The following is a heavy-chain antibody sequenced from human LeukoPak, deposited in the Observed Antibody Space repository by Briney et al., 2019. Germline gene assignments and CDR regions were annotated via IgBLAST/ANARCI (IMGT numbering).Heavy chain of an antibody. V-gene: IGHV4-59*12. CDR3: ARVDSSSWYIPE. J-gene: IGHJ4*02. Sequence: SETLSLTCTVSGGSISSYYWSWIRQPPGKGREWIGYIYYTGITYYNLSLKSRVTISVDTSKYQCSLKLSSVTAADTAVYYCARVDSSSWYIPEWGQGTLVTVSS. CDR2: IYYTGIT. CDR1: GGSISSYY. D-gene: IGHD6-13*01.